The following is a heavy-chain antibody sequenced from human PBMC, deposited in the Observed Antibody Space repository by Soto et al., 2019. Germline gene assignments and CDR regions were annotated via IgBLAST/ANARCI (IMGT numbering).Heavy chain of an antibody. CDR2: INHSGST. CDR3: ARGRVYGSGSGFYGMDV. CDR1: GGSFSGYY. Sequence: QVQLQQWGAGLLKPSETLSLTCAVYGGSFSGYYWSWIRQPPGKGLEGVGEINHSGSTNYNPSLKSRVTISVDTSKNQFSLKLSSVTAADTAVYYCARGRVYGSGSGFYGMDVWGQGTTVTVSS. D-gene: IGHD3-10*01. V-gene: IGHV4-34*01. J-gene: IGHJ6*02.